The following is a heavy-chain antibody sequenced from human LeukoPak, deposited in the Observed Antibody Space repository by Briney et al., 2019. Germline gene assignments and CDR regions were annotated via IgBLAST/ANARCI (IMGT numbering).Heavy chain of an antibody. CDR2: IYYSGST. D-gene: IGHD6-19*01. V-gene: IGHV4-39*07. J-gene: IGHJ3*02. CDR3: AREQDIAVAGTPSFDI. CDR1: GGSISSSSYY. Sequence: PSETLSLTCTVSGGSISSSSYYWGWIRQPPGKGLEWIGSIYYSGSTYYNPSLKSRVTISVDTSKNQFSLKLSSVTAADTTLYYCAREQDIAVAGTPSFDIWGQGTMVTVSS.